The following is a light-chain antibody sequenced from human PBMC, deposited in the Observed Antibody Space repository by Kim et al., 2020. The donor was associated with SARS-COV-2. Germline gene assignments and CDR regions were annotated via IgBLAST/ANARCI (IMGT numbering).Light chain of an antibody. CDR2: LTGDGRH. J-gene: IGLJ3*02. CDR3: QTWGTGGV. V-gene: IGLV4-69*01. Sequence: QLVLTQSPSASASLGASVNLTCTLNSGQNSYAIAWHQQQPGKGPRYLIRLTGDGRHNRGDGIPDRFSGSSSGAERYLTISSVQPEDEADYYCQTWGTGGVFGGGTQLTVL. CDR1: SGQNSYA.